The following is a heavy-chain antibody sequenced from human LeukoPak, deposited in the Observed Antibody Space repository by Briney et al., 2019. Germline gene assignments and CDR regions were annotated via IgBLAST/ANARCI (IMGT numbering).Heavy chain of an antibody. D-gene: IGHD1-26*01. V-gene: IGHV1-2*02. CDR3: ARPNSGSYSH. J-gene: IGHJ4*02. CDR1: GYTFTGYY. Sequence: GASVKVSCKASGYTFTGYYMHWVRQAPGQGLEWMGWINPNSGSTNYAQKFQGRVTMTRDTSISTAYMELSRLRSDDTAVYYCARPNSGSYSHWGQGTLVTVSS. CDR2: INPNSGST.